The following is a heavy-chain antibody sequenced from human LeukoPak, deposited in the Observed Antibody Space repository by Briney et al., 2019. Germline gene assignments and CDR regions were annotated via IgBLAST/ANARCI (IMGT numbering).Heavy chain of an antibody. V-gene: IGHV1-46*01. D-gene: IGHD3-9*01. CDR2: INPSGGST. Sequence: ASVTVSCTPSGYTFTSYYMHWVRQAPGQGLEWMGIINPSGGSTSYAQKFQGRVTMTRDTSTSTVYMELSSLRSEDTAVYYCARGGYYDILTGNYGMDVWGKGTTVTVSS. CDR1: GYTFTSYY. J-gene: IGHJ6*04. CDR3: ARGGYYDILTGNYGMDV.